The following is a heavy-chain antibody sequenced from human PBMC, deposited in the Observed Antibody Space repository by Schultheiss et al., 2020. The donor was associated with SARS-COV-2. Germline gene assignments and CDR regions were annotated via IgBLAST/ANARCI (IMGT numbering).Heavy chain of an antibody. CDR1: GFTFSSYA. D-gene: IGHD6-19*01. J-gene: IGHJ3*02. CDR3: ARVGIVDSSGWYGAFDI. Sequence: GESLKISCAASGFTFSSYAMHWVRQAPGKGLEWVAVISYDGSNKYYADSVKGRFTISRDNSKNTLYLQMNSLRAEDTAVYYCARVGIVDSSGWYGAFDIWGQGTMVTVSS. CDR2: ISYDGSNK. V-gene: IGHV3-30*07.